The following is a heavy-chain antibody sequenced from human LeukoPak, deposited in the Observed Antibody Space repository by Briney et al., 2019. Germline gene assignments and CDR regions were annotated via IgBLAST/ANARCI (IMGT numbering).Heavy chain of an antibody. D-gene: IGHD6-19*01. J-gene: IGHJ3*02. Sequence: SETLSLTCAVSGGSISSSSYYWGWIRQPPGKGLEWIGTIYYRGSTFYNPSLKSRVTISVDTSKNQFSLRLCSVTAADTAVYYCARVETVAGAFDAFDIWGQGTMVTVSS. CDR2: IYYRGST. V-gene: IGHV4-39*07. CDR1: GGSISSSSYY. CDR3: ARVETVAGAFDAFDI.